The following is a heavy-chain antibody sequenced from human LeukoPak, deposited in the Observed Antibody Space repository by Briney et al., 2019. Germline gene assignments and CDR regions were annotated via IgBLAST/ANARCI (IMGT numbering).Heavy chain of an antibody. J-gene: IGHJ4*02. D-gene: IGHD2/OR15-2a*01. V-gene: IGHV3-30*02. CDR2: IRYDGSNK. CDR3: ATGSLGSTTSSDCCPLDY. CDR1: GFTFSSYG. Sequence: GGSLRLSCAASGFTFSSYGMHWVRQAPGKGLEWVAFIRYDGSNKYYADSVKGRFTISRDNSKNTLYLQMNSLRADDTAVYYCATGSLGSTTSSDCCPLDYWGQGTLVTVSS.